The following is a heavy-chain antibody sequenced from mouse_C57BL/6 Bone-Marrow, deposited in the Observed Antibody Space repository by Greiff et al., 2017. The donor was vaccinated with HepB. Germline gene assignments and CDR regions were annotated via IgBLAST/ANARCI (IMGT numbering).Heavy chain of an antibody. V-gene: IGHV1-9*01. D-gene: IGHD2-5*01. CDR2: ILPGSGST. CDR1: GYTFTGYW. CDR3: ARRRYRNNAGYAMDC. Sequence: QVQLQQSGAELMKPGASVKLSCKATGYTFTGYWIEWVKQRPGHGLEWIGEILPGSGSTNYNEKFTGKATFTADTSSNTAYMQLSSLTTEDSAIYYGARRRYRNNAGYAMDCWGKGTTVTVSS. J-gene: IGHJ4*01.